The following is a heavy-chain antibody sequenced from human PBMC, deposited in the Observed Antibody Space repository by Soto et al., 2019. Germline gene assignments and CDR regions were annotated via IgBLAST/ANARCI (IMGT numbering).Heavy chain of an antibody. CDR3: ATLASGYDSLDVFDI. Sequence: VGSLRLSCAASGFTFGSHGMHWVRQAPGKGLEWVAVIWFDGSNKYYADSVKGRFTISRDNSKNTLYLEMNSLRAEDTAVYYCATLASGYDSLDVFDICGPATMVTGS. V-gene: IGHV3-33*01. J-gene: IGHJ3*02. CDR1: GFTFGSHG. D-gene: IGHD5-12*01. CDR2: IWFDGSNK.